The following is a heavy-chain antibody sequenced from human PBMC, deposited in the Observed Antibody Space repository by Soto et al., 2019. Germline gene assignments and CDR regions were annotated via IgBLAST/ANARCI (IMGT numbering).Heavy chain of an antibody. J-gene: IGHJ3*01. Sequence: QVQLVQSGAEVKKPGSSVKVSCKASGGTFSSYTISWVRQAPGQGLEWMGRIIPILGIANHAQKLQGRVTLLADKSPSRASMEQSSLRSEGTAVCYCATDQESSSWYMRGLGGDAFELWGQGTMVTVSS. CDR1: GGTFSSYT. CDR2: IIPILGIA. D-gene: IGHD6-13*01. CDR3: ATDQESSSWYMRGLGGDAFEL. V-gene: IGHV1-69*02.